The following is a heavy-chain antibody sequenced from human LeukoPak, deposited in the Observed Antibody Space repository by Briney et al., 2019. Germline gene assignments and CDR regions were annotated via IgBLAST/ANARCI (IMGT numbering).Heavy chain of an antibody. J-gene: IGHJ4*02. D-gene: IGHD4/OR15-4a*01. CDR2: ISWNSGSI. Sequence: GGSLRLSCAASGFTFDDYAMHWVRQAPGKGLEWVSGISWNSGSIGYADSVKGRFTISRDNAKNSLYLQMNSLRAEDTALYYCAKGDRGSAKASPDYWGQGTLVTVSS. CDR1: GFTFDDYA. V-gene: IGHV3-9*01. CDR3: AKGDRGSAKASPDY.